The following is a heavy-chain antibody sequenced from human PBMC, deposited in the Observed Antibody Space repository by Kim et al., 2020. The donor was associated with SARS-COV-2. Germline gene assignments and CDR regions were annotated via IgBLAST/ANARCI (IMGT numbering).Heavy chain of an antibody. CDR1: GFTFSSHG. CDR2: TWNDGSKK. V-gene: IGHV3-33*01. CDR3: ARDSQIGNYYGSGNYYKSFDY. D-gene: IGHD3-10*01. J-gene: IGHJ4*02. Sequence: GGSLRLSCAASGFTFSSHGMHWVRQAPGKGLEWVAVTWNDGSKKYYADSVKGRLTISRDNFKDTLYLQMNSLRAEDTAVYYCARDSQIGNYYGSGNYYKSFDYWGQGTLVTVSS.